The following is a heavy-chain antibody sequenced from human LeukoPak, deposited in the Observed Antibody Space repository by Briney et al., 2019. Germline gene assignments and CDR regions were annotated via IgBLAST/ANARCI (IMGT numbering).Heavy chain of an antibody. CDR3: ARHRDTAMVTPYKWFDP. CDR2: IYPGDSDT. V-gene: IGHV5-51*01. J-gene: IGHJ5*02. D-gene: IGHD5-18*01. Sequence: GESLKISCKGSGYSFTSYWIGWVRQMPGKGLEWMGIIYPGDSDTRYSPSFQGQVTISADKSISTAYLQWSSLKASDTAMYYCARHRDTAMVTPYKWFDPWGQGTLVTVSS. CDR1: GYSFTSYW.